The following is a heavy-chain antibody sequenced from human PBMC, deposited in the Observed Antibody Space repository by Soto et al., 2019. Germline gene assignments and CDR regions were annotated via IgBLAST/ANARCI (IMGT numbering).Heavy chain of an antibody. D-gene: IGHD4-4*01. CDR3: AKAPTTVTTYYYYYGMDV. CDR1: GFTFSSYA. V-gene: IGHV3-23*01. CDR2: ISGSGSST. Sequence: EVQLLESGGGLVQPGGSLRLSCAASGFTFSSYAMSWVRQAPGKGLEWVSAISGSGSSTYYADSVKGRFTISRDNSKNTLYLKMNSLRAEDTAVYYCAKAPTTVTTYYYYYGMDVWGQGTTVTVSS. J-gene: IGHJ6*02.